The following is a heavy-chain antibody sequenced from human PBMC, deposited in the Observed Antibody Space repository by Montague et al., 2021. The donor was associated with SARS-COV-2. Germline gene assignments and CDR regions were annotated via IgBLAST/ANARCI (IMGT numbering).Heavy chain of an antibody. V-gene: IGHV4-59*01. CDR1: GGSFKNYY. D-gene: IGHD5-12*01. CDR2: VHHDGSSGSA. Sequence: SETLSLTCTVSGGSFKNYYWSWIRQPPGKGLEWIGYVHHDGSSGSANYNPSVWRRVTISVATSKKLFSLHLSSVTPADTAAYFGARVFDNSGYALDYWGQGTQVTVSS. J-gene: IGHJ4*02. CDR3: ARVFDNSGYALDY.